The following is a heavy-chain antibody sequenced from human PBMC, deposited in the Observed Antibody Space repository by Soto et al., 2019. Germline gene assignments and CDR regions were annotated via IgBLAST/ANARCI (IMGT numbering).Heavy chain of an antibody. CDR2: ISSSSSYI. CDR1: GFTFSSYS. D-gene: IGHD2-2*01. CDR3: ARGGETVVPAAIKDYYYYYYMDV. J-gene: IGHJ6*03. Sequence: GGSLRLSCAASGFTFSSYSMNWVRQAPGKGLEWVSSISSSSSYIYYADSVKGRFTISRDNAKNSLYLQMNSLRAEDTAVYYCARGGETVVPAAIKDYYYYYYMDVWGKGTTVTVSS. V-gene: IGHV3-21*01.